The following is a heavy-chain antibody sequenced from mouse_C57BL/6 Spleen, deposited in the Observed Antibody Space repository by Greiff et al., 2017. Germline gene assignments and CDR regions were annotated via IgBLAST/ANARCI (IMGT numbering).Heavy chain of an antibody. CDR1: GFTFSSYG. V-gene: IGHV5-6*01. CDR2: ISSGGSYT. CDR3: ARQGYYGSSYRYFDV. J-gene: IGHJ1*03. Sequence: ELQLVESGGDLVKPGGSLKLSCAASGFTFSSYGMSWVRQTPDKRLEWVATISSGGSYTYYPDSVKGRFTISRDNAKNTLYLQMSSLKSEDTAMYYCARQGYYGSSYRYFDVWGTGTTVTVSS. D-gene: IGHD1-1*01.